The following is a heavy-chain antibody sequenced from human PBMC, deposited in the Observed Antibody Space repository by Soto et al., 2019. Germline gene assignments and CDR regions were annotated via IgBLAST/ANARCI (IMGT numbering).Heavy chain of an antibody. CDR3: ASVPTGKFGVWNY. D-gene: IGHD2-21*01. CDR1: TFTFSSYW. Sequence: EVQLVESGGGLVQPGGSLRLSCAASTFTFSSYWMHWVRQAPGQGLVWVSRINTGGTTTTYADSVKGRFTTSRDNAANTLYLKMNSLRAEDTAVYYCASVPTGKFGVWNYWGQGTLVTVSS. CDR2: INTGGTTT. V-gene: IGHV3-74*01. J-gene: IGHJ4*02.